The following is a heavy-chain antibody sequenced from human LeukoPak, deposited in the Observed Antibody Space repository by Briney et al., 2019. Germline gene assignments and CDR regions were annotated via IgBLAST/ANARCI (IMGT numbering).Heavy chain of an antibody. V-gene: IGHV1-69*01. J-gene: IGHJ4*02. CDR1: GGTFSSYA. D-gene: IGHD4-17*01. Sequence: SVKVSCKASGGTFSSYAISWVRQAPGQGLEWMGGIIPIFGTANYAQKFQGRVTITADESTSTAYMELSSLRSEDTAVYYCARVDTHGEDGYFDYWGQGTLVTVSS. CDR3: ARVDTHGEDGYFDY. CDR2: IIPIFGTA.